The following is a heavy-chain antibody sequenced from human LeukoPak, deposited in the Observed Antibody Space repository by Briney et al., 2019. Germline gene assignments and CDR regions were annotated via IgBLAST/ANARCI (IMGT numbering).Heavy chain of an antibody. CDR2: IFYSGST. V-gene: IGHV4-39*07. D-gene: IGHD6-13*01. J-gene: IGHJ5*02. CDR1: SGSISTSNYY. CDR3: ARVLAAAGNNWFDP. Sequence: SETLSLTCTVSSGSISTSNYYWGWVRQPPGKALEWIGNIFYSGSTYYSPSLKSRVTISVDTSKNQFSLKLSSVTAADTAVYYCARVLAAAGNNWFDPWGQGTLVTVSS.